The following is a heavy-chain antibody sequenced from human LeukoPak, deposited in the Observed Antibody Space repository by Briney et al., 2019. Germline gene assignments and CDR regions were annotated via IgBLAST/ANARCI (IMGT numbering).Heavy chain of an antibody. D-gene: IGHD2-2*01. CDR2: INPNSGGT. Sequence: ASVKVSCKASGYTFTGYYIHWVRQAPGQGLEWMGWINPNSGGTNYAQKFQGRVTMTRDTSISTAYMELSRLRSDDTAVYYCARDLAPAEYAFDIWGQGTMVTVSS. CDR3: ARDLAPAEYAFDI. J-gene: IGHJ3*02. V-gene: IGHV1-2*02. CDR1: GYTFTGYY.